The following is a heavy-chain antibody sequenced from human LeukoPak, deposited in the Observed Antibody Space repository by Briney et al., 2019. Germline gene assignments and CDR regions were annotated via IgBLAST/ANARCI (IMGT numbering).Heavy chain of an antibody. CDR3: ARLVAARPSRYGMDV. D-gene: IGHD6-6*01. CDR2: IIPIFGTA. Sequence: GASVKVSCKASGGTFSSYAISWVRQAPGQGLEWMGGIIPIFGTANYAQKFQGRVTITADESTSTAYMELSSLRSEDTAVYYCARLVAARPSRYGMDVWGQGTTVTVSS. CDR1: GGTFSSYA. J-gene: IGHJ6*02. V-gene: IGHV1-69*13.